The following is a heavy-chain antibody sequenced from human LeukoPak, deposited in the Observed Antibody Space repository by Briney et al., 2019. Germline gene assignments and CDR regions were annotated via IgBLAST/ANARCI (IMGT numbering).Heavy chain of an antibody. D-gene: IGHD3-9*01. CDR3: VTTHFDILTVSYYFDF. Sequence: SETLSLTCTVSGGSISSGDYYWSWVRQPPGKVLEWIGSMFYGGTTYSSPSLQSRVTISVDTSKNQFSLRLSSVTATDTAVYYCVTTHFDILTVSYYFDFWGQGTLVTVSS. CDR2: MFYGGTT. J-gene: IGHJ4*02. CDR1: GGSISSGDYY. V-gene: IGHV4-39*01.